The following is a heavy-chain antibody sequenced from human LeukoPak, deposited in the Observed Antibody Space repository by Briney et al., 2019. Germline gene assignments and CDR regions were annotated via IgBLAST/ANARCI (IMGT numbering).Heavy chain of an antibody. CDR2: ISGSGGST. Sequence: PGGSLRVSCAASGFTFSSYAMSWVRQAPGKGLEWVSAISGSGGSTYYADSVKGRFTISRDNSKNTLYLQMNSLRAEDTAVYYCAKGRRGVVTAIADYWGQGTLVTVSS. V-gene: IGHV3-23*01. D-gene: IGHD2-21*02. CDR3: AKGRRGVVTAIADY. J-gene: IGHJ4*02. CDR1: GFTFSSYA.